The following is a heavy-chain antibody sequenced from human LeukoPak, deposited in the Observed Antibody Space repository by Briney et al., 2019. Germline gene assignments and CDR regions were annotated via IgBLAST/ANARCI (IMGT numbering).Heavy chain of an antibody. CDR3: AKGTYYDSSGYSDY. J-gene: IGHJ4*02. D-gene: IGHD3-22*01. Sequence: GGSLRLSCAASGFTFSSYGMHWVRQAPGKGLEWVAVISYDGSNKYYADSVKGRLTISRDNSKNTPYLQMNSLRAEDTAVYYCAKGTYYDSSGYSDYWGQGTLVTVSS. CDR1: GFTFSSYG. V-gene: IGHV3-30*18. CDR2: ISYDGSNK.